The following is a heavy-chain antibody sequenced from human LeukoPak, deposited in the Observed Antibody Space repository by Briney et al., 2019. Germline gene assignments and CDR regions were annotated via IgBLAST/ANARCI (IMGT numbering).Heavy chain of an antibody. J-gene: IGHJ3*02. Sequence: SETLSLTCTVSGDSTSSSTYYWDWIRQAPGRGLEWIGNIYDSGTTHYNPSLKSRVTISGDTSKNQFSLKLNSVTAADTAIYYCATHRRSGSGGSENAFEIWGQGTMVTVSS. CDR3: ATHRRSGSGGSENAFEI. V-gene: IGHV4-39*01. CDR1: GDSTSSSTYY. CDR2: IYDSGTT. D-gene: IGHD5-12*01.